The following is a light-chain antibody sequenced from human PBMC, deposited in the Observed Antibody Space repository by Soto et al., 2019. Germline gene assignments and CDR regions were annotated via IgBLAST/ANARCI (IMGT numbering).Light chain of an antibody. V-gene: IGKV3-11*01. CDR1: QSVSSY. CDR3: QQSSNWPPVT. J-gene: IGKJ2*01. Sequence: EIVLTQSPATLSLSPGERATLSCRASQSVSSYLAWYQQKPGQAPRLLIYDASNRATGIPARFSGSGSGTAFTLTISTLELEDFAVYYCQQSSNWPPVTFGQGTKLEIK. CDR2: DAS.